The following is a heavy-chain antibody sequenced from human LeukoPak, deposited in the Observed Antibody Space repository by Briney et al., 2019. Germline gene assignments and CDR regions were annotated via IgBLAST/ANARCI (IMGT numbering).Heavy chain of an antibody. CDR3: AKDEVGRYCSYTNCYSRFDH. CDR1: GFTFSNYG. V-gene: IGHV3-30*18. D-gene: IGHD2-2*02. CDR2: ISFAGSGE. J-gene: IGHJ4*02. Sequence: PGRSLRLSCSASGFTFSNYGMHWVRQAPGKGLEWVAVISFAGSGEFYVDSVKGRFAISRDNSKNTVYLQMNSLRKEDTAMYYCAKDEVGRYCSYTNCYSRFDHWGPGTLVTVSS.